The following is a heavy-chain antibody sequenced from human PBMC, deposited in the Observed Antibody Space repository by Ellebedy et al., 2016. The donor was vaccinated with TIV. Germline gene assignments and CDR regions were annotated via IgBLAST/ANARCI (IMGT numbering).Heavy chain of an antibody. D-gene: IGHD1-1*01. CDR1: SGSVSRYF. J-gene: IGHJ6*03. Sequence: SETLSLXXTVSSGSVSRYFWSWIRQPAGKGLEWIGRIFTSGSFNYNPSLMSRVTMSVVTSKNQISLRLNSVTAADTAVYYCARVHCSITTCDYYYMDVWGKGTTVTVSS. V-gene: IGHV4-4*07. CDR3: ARVHCSITTCDYYYMDV. CDR2: IFTSGSF.